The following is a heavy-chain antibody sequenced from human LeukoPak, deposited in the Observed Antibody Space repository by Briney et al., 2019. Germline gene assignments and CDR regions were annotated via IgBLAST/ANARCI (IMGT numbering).Heavy chain of an antibody. CDR2: TKNKANSHTT. V-gene: IGHV3-72*01. Sequence: GGSLRLSCAASGFTFSDYYMDWVRQAPGKGLEWVGHTKNKANSHTTKYAASVKGRFTISRDDSKNLLYLQMNSLKTEDTAVYYCARGSGWYAYWGQGTLVTVSS. D-gene: IGHD6-19*01. J-gene: IGHJ4*02. CDR3: ARGSGWYAY. CDR1: GFTFSDYY.